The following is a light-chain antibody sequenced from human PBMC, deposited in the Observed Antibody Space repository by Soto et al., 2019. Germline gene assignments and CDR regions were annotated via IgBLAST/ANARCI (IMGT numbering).Light chain of an antibody. CDR3: QQYGSSSYT. J-gene: IGKJ2*01. V-gene: IGKV3-20*01. CDR1: QSVASSY. Sequence: EIVLTQSPGTLSLSPGEGATLSCRASQSVASSYLAWYQQKPGQAPRLLIYGASNRATGIPDRFSGGGSGTDVTLTISRLEPEDFAVYYCQQYGSSSYTFGQGTKLEIK. CDR2: GAS.